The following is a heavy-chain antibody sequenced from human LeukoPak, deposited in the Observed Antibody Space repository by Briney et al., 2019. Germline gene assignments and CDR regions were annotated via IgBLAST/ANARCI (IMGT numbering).Heavy chain of an antibody. Sequence: SETLSLTCTVSGGSISSYYWSWIRQPPGKGLEWLGYIYYSGSTNYNPSLKSRVTISVDTSKNQFSLKLSSVTAADTAVYYCARVGHYYDSSGYERGWAFDIWGQGTMVTVSS. CDR1: GGSISSYY. CDR2: IYYSGST. D-gene: IGHD3-22*01. J-gene: IGHJ3*02. V-gene: IGHV4-59*01. CDR3: ARVGHYYDSSGYERGWAFDI.